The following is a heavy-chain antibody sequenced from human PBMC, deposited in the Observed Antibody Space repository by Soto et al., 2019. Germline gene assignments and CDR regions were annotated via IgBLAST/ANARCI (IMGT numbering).Heavy chain of an antibody. CDR2: ISWNSGSI. V-gene: IGHV3-9*01. CDR3: ARGDTAMVGFYYYGMDV. CDR1: GFTFDDYA. D-gene: IGHD5-18*01. Sequence: PGGSLRLSCAASGFTFDDYAMHWVRQAPGKGLEWVSGISWNSGSIGYADSVKGRFTISRDNAKKSLYLQMNSLRAEDTALYYCARGDTAMVGFYYYGMDVWGQGATVTVSS. J-gene: IGHJ6*02.